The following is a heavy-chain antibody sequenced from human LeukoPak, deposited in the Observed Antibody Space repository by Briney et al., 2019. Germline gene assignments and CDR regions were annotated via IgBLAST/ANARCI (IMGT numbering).Heavy chain of an antibody. CDR1: GFTFSDYY. J-gene: IGHJ4*02. CDR2: ISSSSSYT. Sequence: GGSLRLSCAASGFTFSDYYMNWIRQAPGKGLEWVSYISSSSSYTNYADSVKGRFTISRDNAKNSLYLQMNSLRAEDTAVYYCARAKKGSSRLFDYWGQGTLVTVSS. V-gene: IGHV3-11*05. D-gene: IGHD6-13*01. CDR3: ARAKKGSSRLFDY.